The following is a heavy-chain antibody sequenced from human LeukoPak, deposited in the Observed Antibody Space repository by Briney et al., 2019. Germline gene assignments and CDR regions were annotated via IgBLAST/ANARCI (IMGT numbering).Heavy chain of an antibody. Sequence: GGSLRLSCVVSGFTFGSSWMSWVRQAPGKGLEWVTNIKPDGSEKYYVDSVEGRFTISRDNSRNSLYLDINNLRTEDTAIYYCAKDRDSNWYPYFEYWGQGTLITVSS. J-gene: IGHJ4*02. V-gene: IGHV3-7*03. CDR1: GFTFGSSW. CDR3: AKDRDSNWYPYFEY. CDR2: IKPDGSEK. D-gene: IGHD4-11*01.